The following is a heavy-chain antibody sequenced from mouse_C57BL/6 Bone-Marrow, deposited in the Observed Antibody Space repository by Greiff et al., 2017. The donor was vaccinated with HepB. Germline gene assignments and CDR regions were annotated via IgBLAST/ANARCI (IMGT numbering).Heavy chain of an antibody. V-gene: IGHV14-3*01. J-gene: IGHJ2*01. CDR3: ARRELTGTKRFYFDY. Sequence: EVQLVESVAELVRPGASVKLSCTASGFNIKNTYMHWVKQRPEQGLEWIGRIDPANGNTKYAPKFQGKATITADTSSNTAYLQLSSLTSEDTAIYYCARRELTGTKRFYFDYWGQGTTLTVSS. CDR2: IDPANGNT. CDR1: GFNIKNTY. D-gene: IGHD4-1*01.